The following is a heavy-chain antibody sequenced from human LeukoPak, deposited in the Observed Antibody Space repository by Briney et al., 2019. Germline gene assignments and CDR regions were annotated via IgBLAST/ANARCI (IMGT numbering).Heavy chain of an antibody. CDR3: AKSWNYYDSSGDDALDI. J-gene: IGHJ3*02. Sequence: PGGSLRLSCAASGFMFSSYGMHWVRQAPGKGLEWVAVISYDGSDKYYADSVRGRFTISRDNSKNTLYLQMNSLRVEDTAVYYCAKSWNYYDSSGDDALDIWGQGTMVTVSS. CDR2: ISYDGSDK. D-gene: IGHD3-22*01. CDR1: GFMFSSYG. V-gene: IGHV3-30*18.